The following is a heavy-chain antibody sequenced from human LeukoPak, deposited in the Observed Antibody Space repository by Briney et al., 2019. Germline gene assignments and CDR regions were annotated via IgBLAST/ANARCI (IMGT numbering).Heavy chain of an antibody. CDR3: ARGFPGLAAGGTGYDYFYYGMDV. V-gene: IGHV4-34*01. D-gene: IGHD6-13*01. CDR1: GGSFSGYF. CDR2: INHSGNT. J-gene: IGHJ6*02. Sequence: SETLSLTCAVYGGSFSGYFWSWIRQPPGKGLEWIGEINHSGNTNYNPSLKSRVTISVDTSKNQFSLKLSSVTAADTAVYYCARGFPGLAAGGTGYDYFYYGMDVWGQGTTVTVSS.